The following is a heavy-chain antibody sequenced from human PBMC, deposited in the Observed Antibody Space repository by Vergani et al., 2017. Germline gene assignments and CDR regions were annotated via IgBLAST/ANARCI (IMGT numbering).Heavy chain of an antibody. CDR1: GFTFSSYA. CDR3: AHGWELLT. Sequence: QVQLVESGGGVVQPGRSLRLSCAASGFTFSSYAMHWVRQAPGKGLEWVAVISYDGSNKYYADSVKGRFTISRDNSKNTLYLQMNSLRAEDTAVYYCAHGWELLTWGQGTLVTVSS. CDR2: ISYDGSNK. V-gene: IGHV3-30-3*01. D-gene: IGHD1-26*01. J-gene: IGHJ4*02.